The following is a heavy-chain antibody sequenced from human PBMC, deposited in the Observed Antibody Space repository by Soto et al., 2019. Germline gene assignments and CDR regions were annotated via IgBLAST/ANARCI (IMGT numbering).Heavy chain of an antibody. V-gene: IGHV3-74*03. CDR2: INTDGGSS. D-gene: IGHD2-2*01. CDR3: AREAGYCSRTSCYRRAFDT. J-gene: IGHJ3*02. CDR1: GFTFSGHW. Sequence: EVQLVESGGDLVQPGGSLRLSCAASGFTFSGHWMHWVRQVPGKGLEWVSRINTDGGSSAYADSVKGRFTISRDNAKNTLYLQMNGLRAEDTAVYYCAREAGYCSRTSCYRRAFDTWDQGTTVTVSS.